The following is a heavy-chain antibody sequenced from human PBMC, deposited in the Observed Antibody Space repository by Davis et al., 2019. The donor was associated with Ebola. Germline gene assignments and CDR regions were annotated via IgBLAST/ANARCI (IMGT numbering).Heavy chain of an antibody. D-gene: IGHD3-22*01. V-gene: IGHV3-30*02. Sequence: GESLKISCAASGFTFSSYGMHWVRQAPGKGLEWVAVIWYDGSNKYYADSVKGRFTISRDNSKNTLYLQMNSLRAEDTAVYYCAKDQYDSSGYYYFGMDVWGQGTTVTVSS. J-gene: IGHJ6*02. CDR3: AKDQYDSSGYYYFGMDV. CDR1: GFTFSSYG. CDR2: IWYDGSNK.